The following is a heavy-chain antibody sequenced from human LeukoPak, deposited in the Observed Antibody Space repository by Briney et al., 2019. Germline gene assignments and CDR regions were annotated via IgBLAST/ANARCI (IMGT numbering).Heavy chain of an antibody. J-gene: IGHJ4*02. Sequence: SETLSLACTVSGGSISNYYWVWIRQPPGKGLEWIGYIHSSGRTNYNPSLKSRVIIPVDTSNNQFSLKLSSVTAADTAVYYCARDFGASFDGAFDYWGQGILVTVSS. CDR3: ARDFGASFDGAFDY. D-gene: IGHD3-9*01. CDR2: IHSSGRT. CDR1: GGSISNYY. V-gene: IGHV4-4*08.